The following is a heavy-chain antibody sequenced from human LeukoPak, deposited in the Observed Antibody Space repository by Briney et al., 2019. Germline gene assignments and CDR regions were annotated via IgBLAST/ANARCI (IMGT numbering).Heavy chain of an antibody. D-gene: IGHD1-26*01. CDR3: AKDQGELRFDP. J-gene: IGHJ5*02. CDR2: INSSGGIA. Sequence: GASLRLSCGTSGFTFSSYGMTWVRQAPGKGLEWVSSINSSGGIAYYADSVKGRFTISRDNSRNTLFLQMNSLRVEDTAIYYCAKDQGELRFDPWGQGTLVTVSS. CDR1: GFTFSSYG. V-gene: IGHV3-23*01.